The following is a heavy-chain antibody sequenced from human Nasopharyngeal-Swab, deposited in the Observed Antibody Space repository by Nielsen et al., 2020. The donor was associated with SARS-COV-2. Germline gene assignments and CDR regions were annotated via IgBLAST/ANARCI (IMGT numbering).Heavy chain of an antibody. V-gene: IGHV3-7*03. J-gene: IGHJ6*03. CDR1: GFSFSTYW. CDR3: ARQGVFVPAYFHQYYMDV. Sequence: GESLKISCAASGFSFSTYWMTWVRQAPGKGLEWVANIKRDGSEKYYVDSVKGRFTVSRDNPKNLLYLQVNSLRAEGTAVYYCARQGVFVPAYFHQYYMDVWGKGTTVTVSS. CDR2: IKRDGSEK. D-gene: IGHD3-16*02.